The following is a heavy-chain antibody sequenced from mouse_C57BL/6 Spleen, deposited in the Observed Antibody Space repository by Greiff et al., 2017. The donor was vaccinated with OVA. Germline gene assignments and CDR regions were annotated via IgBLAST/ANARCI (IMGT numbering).Heavy chain of an antibody. J-gene: IGHJ3*01. CDR2: INPSSGYT. D-gene: IGHD4-1*01. CDR3: AREGTGTGFAY. V-gene: IGHV1-4*01. CDR1: GYPFTSYT. Sequence: VQLQESGAELARPGASVKMSCKASGYPFTSYTMHWVKQRPGQGLEWIGYINPSSGYTKYNQKFKDKATLTADKASSTAYMQLSSLTSEDSAVYYCAREGTGTGFAYWGQGTLVTVSA.